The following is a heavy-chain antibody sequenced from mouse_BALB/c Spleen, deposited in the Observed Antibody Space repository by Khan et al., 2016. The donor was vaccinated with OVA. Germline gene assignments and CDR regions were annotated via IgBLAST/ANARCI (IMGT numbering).Heavy chain of an antibody. V-gene: IGHV1-7*01. Sequence: QVQLKESGTELAKPGASVKMSCKASGYTFNSYWMHWVKQRPGQGLEWIGYINPSTGFPEYNQKFEDKATLTADKSSSTAYMQLSSLTSEDSAVYYCARRGITGSMDYWGQGTSVTVSS. CDR1: GYTFNSYW. CDR2: INPSTGFP. J-gene: IGHJ4*01. CDR3: ARRGITGSMDY. D-gene: IGHD1-1*01.